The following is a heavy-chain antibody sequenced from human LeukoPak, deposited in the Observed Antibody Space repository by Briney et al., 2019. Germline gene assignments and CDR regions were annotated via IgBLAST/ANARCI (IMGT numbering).Heavy chain of an antibody. Sequence: SETLSLTYTVSGGSISSYYWSWIRQPPGKGLEWIGYIYYSGSTNYNPSLKSRVTISVDTSKNQFSLKLSSVTAADTAVYYCARDGLGGYSGYNIYAIDIWGQGTIVTVSS. CDR3: ARDGLGGYSGYNIYAIDI. CDR2: IYYSGST. CDR1: GGSISSYY. J-gene: IGHJ3*02. D-gene: IGHD5-12*01. V-gene: IGHV4-59*01.